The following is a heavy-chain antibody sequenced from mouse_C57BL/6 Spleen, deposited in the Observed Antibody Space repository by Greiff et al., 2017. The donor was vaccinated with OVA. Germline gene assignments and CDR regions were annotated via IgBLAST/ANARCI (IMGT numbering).Heavy chain of an antibody. V-gene: IGHV1-82*01. J-gene: IGHJ4*01. CDR1: GYAFSSSW. CDR3: ARKGYYYGSSSSYAMDY. Sequence: VQLQQSGPELVKPGASVKISCKASGYAFSSSWMNWVKQRPGKGLEWIGRIYPGDGDTNYNGKFKGKATLTADKSSSTAYMQLSSLTSEDSAVYFCARKGYYYGSSSSYAMDYWGQGTSVTVSS. D-gene: IGHD1-1*01. CDR2: IYPGDGDT.